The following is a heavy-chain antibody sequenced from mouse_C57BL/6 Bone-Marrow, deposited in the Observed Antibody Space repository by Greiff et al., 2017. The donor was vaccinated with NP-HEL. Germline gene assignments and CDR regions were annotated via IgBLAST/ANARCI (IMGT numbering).Heavy chain of an antibody. CDR1: GFSLTSSA. V-gene: IGHV2-9-1*01. CDR3: ARTGTVYYYAMDY. Sequence: VKLVESVPGLVAPSQSLSITCTVSGFSLTSSAIRWVRPPPGTGLAWIVVIWTGGGTNYNSARKSRLSISKDNSKSQVFLKMNSLQTDDTARYYCARTGTVYYYAMDYWGQGTSVTVSS. CDR2: IWTGGGT. J-gene: IGHJ4*01. D-gene: IGHD4-1*01.